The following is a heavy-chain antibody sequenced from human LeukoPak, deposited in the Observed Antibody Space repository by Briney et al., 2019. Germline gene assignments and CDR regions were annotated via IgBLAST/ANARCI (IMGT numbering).Heavy chain of an antibody. J-gene: IGHJ5*02. CDR1: GYTFTSYG. CDR3: ARDREEFNCGGDCYSSGWFDP. V-gene: IGHV1-18*01. D-gene: IGHD2-21*01. Sequence: ASVKVSCKASGYTFTSYGISWVRQAPGQGLEWMGWISAYNGNTNYAQKLQGRVTMTTDTSTSTAYMELRSLGSDDTAVYYCARDREEFNCGGDCYSSGWFDPWGQGTLVTVSS. CDR2: ISAYNGNT.